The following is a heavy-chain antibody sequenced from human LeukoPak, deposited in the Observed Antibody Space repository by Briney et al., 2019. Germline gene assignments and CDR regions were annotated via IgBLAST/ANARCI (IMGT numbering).Heavy chain of an antibody. D-gene: IGHD2-2*02. V-gene: IGHV3-30-3*01. CDR2: ISYDGSNK. J-gene: IGHJ4*02. CDR1: GFTFSSYA. CDR3: AKDGRREHGYYCSSTSCYTGGFDY. Sequence: GGSLRLSCAASGFTFSSYAMHWVRQAPGKGLEWVAVISYDGSNKYYADSVKGRFTISRDNSKNTLYLQMNSLRAEDTAVYYCAKDGRREHGYYCSSTSCYTGGFDYWGQGTLVTVSS.